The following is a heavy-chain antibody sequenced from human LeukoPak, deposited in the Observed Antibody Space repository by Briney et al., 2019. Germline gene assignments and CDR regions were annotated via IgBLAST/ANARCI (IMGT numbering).Heavy chain of an antibody. D-gene: IGHD5-18*01. CDR3: ARVLRVDTARVEEYYFDY. V-gene: IGHV1-69*13. Sequence: SVEVSCKASGGTFSSYAISWVRQAPGQGLEWMGGIIPILGTANYAQKFQGRVTITADESTSTAYMELSSLRSEDTAVYYCARVLRVDTARVEEYYFDYWGQGTLVTVSS. J-gene: IGHJ4*02. CDR2: IIPILGTA. CDR1: GGTFSSYA.